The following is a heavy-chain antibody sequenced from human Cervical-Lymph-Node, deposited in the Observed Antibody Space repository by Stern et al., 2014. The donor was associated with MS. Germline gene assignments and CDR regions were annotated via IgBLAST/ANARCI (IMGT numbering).Heavy chain of an antibody. D-gene: IGHD3-16*01. Sequence: QVQLVQSGGGLVKPGGSLRLSCAASGFTFSDSYMSWIRQAPGKGLEWLSSISTRATTISYANSVKGRFTVSRDNTKNSLFLQMDSLRADDTAVYYCARELGDWFDPWGQGTLVTVSS. V-gene: IGHV3-11*01. CDR1: GFTFSDSY. CDR3: ARELGDWFDP. CDR2: ISTRATTI. J-gene: IGHJ5*02.